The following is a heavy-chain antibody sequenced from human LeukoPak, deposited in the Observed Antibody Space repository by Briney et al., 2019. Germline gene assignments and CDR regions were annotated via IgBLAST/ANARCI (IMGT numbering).Heavy chain of an antibody. Sequence: VASVKVSCKASGYTFTDYYIHWVRQAPGQGLEWMGRINPKSGGTNYAQKFQGRVTMTRDTSIATAYVELNNLRSDDTAAFYCARSWTKTNYHYMDVWAKGTTVTVS. J-gene: IGHJ6*03. D-gene: IGHD1-14*01. CDR1: GYTFTDYY. CDR3: ARSWTKTNYHYMDV. V-gene: IGHV1-2*06. CDR2: INPKSGGT.